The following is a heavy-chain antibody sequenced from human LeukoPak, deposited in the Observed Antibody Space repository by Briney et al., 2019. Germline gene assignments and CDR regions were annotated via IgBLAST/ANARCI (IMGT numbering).Heavy chain of an antibody. V-gene: IGHV3-23*01. Sequence: GGSLRLSCAASGFTFSSYAMSWVRQAPGKGLEWVSAISGSGGSTDYADSVKGRFTIAIDNSKPPLYLQMNRLRAEDTAVYYCAKARQQDTVVTCFDYWGQGTLVTVSS. D-gene: IGHD4-23*01. J-gene: IGHJ4*02. CDR1: GFTFSSYA. CDR3: AKARQQDTVVTCFDY. CDR2: ISGSGGST.